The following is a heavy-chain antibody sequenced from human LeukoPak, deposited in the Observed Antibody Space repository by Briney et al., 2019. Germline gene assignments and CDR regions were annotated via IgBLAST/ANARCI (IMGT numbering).Heavy chain of an antibody. D-gene: IGHD3-22*01. CDR1: GFTFSSYG. CDR3: ARSREKWLLNAFDI. J-gene: IGHJ3*02. Sequence: PGGSLRLSCAASGFTFSSYGMHWVRQAPGKGLEWVAVIWYDGSNKYYADSVKGRFTISRDNSKNTLYLQMNSLRAEDTAVYYCARSREKWLLNAFDIWGQGTMVTVSS. V-gene: IGHV3-33*08. CDR2: IWYDGSNK.